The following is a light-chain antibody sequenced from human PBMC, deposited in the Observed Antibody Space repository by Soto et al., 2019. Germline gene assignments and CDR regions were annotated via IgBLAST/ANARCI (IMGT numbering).Light chain of an antibody. CDR3: AAWDDSLSGWRV. CDR1: SSNIGSNY. CDR2: RNN. V-gene: IGLV1-47*01. J-gene: IGLJ2*01. Sequence: QLVLTQPHSASGTPGQRVTISCSGSSSNIGSNYVYWYQQLPGTAPKLLIYRNNQRPSGVPDRFSGSKSGTSASLAISGLRSEDEADYYCAAWDDSLSGWRVFGGGTKLTVL.